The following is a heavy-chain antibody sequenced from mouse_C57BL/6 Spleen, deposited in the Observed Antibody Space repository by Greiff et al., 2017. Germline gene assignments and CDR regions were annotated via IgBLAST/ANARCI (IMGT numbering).Heavy chain of an antibody. CDR2: INPYNGDT. J-gene: IGHJ3*01. CDR3: ARSAFTTLVDDWFAY. CDR1: GYSFTGYF. D-gene: IGHD1-1*01. Sequence: VQLKESGPGLVKPGDSVKISCKASGYSFTGYFMNWVMQSHGKSLEWIGRINPYNGDTFYNTQFKGKATLTVDKSSSTVHMELRRLTAEDSAVYYCARSAFTTLVDDWFAYWGQGTLVTVSA. V-gene: IGHV1-20*01.